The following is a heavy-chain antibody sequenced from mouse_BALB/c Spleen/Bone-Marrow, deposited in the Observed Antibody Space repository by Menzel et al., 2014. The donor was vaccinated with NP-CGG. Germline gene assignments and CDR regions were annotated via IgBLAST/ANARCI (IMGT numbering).Heavy chain of an antibody. Sequence: VQLQQSGPELVKPGASVKISCKASGYSFTGYYMHWVKQSHVKSLEWIGRINPYNGATSYNQNFKDKASLTIDKSSSTAYMEVHSLTPEDSAVYYCAREGGLVPDYFDYWGQGTTLTVSS. CDR2: INPYNGAT. J-gene: IGHJ2*01. CDR1: GYSFTGYY. V-gene: IGHV1-31*01. D-gene: IGHD6-2*01. CDR3: AREGGLVPDYFDY.